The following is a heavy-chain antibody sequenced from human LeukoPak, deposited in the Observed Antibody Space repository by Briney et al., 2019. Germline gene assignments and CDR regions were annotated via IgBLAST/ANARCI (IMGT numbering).Heavy chain of an antibody. CDR2: MNPNSGNT. CDR1: GYTFTSYD. CDR3: AITGYSSGWYYFDY. V-gene: IGHV1-8*01. J-gene: IGHJ4*02. Sequence: ASVKVSCKASGYTFTSYDINWVRQAPGQGLEWMGWMNPNSGNTGYAQKFQGRVTMTRNTSISTAYMELSSLRSEDTAVYYCAITGYSSGWYYFDYWGQGTLVTVSS. D-gene: IGHD6-19*01.